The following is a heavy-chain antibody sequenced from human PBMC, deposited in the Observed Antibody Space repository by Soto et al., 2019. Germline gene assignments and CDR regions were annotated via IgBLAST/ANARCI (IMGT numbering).Heavy chain of an antibody. D-gene: IGHD2-15*01. CDR1: GGSISSINDY. CDR2: IYYSGSS. V-gene: IGHV4-39*01. CDR3: ARHLTYCSAGSCYSDFPYYGMDV. Sequence: SETLSLTCTVSGGSISSINDYWGWIRQPPGKGLEWIGSIYYSGSSYYNPSLKSRVTISVDTSKNQFPLKLNSVTAADTAVYYCARHLTYCSAGSCYSDFPYYGMDVWGQGTTVTVSS. J-gene: IGHJ6*02.